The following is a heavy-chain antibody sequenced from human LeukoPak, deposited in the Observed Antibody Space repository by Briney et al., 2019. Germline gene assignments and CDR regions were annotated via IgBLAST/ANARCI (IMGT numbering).Heavy chain of an antibody. CDR1: GFTFSNYW. CDR3: AREDDWNYEDY. J-gene: IGHJ4*02. D-gene: IGHD1-7*01. V-gene: IGHV3-7*01. Sequence: PGGSLRLSCAASGFTFSNYWMSWVRQAPGKGLEWVANIKQDGSGKYYVNSVKGRFTISRDNAKNSLYLQMSSLRAEDTAIYYCAREDDWNYEDYWGQGTLVSVSS. CDR2: IKQDGSGK.